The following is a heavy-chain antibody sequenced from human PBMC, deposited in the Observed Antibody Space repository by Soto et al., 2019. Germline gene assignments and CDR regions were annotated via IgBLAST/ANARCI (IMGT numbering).Heavy chain of an antibody. V-gene: IGHV3-7*05. J-gene: IGHJ4*02. CDR2: IKQDGSAE. Sequence: PCGFLELSCAACGLTFYTYLVGGFRQATGKGLEWVANIKQDGSAEYYMDSVRGRFTISRDNAKSSLYLQMNSLRAEDTAVYYCARGCGATSCPYYFDHRGQGALVTVSS. CDR3: ARGCGATSCPYYFDH. D-gene: IGHD2-21*01. CDR1: GLTFYTYL.